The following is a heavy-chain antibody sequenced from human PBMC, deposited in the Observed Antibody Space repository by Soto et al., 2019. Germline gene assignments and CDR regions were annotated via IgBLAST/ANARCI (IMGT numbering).Heavy chain of an antibody. CDR2: IYYSGST. Sequence: SETLSLTCTVSGGSISSYYWSWIRQPPGKGLEWIGYIYYSGSTNYNPSLKSRVTISVDTSKNQFSLKLSSVTAADTAVYYCARVAPLNSYCSSTGCYSNDWFDPWGQGTLVTVSS. J-gene: IGHJ5*02. CDR3: ARVAPLNSYCSSTGCYSNDWFDP. V-gene: IGHV4-59*01. D-gene: IGHD2-2*01. CDR1: GGSISSYY.